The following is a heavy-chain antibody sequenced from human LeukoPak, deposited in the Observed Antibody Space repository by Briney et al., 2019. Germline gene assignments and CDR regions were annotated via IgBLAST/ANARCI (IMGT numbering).Heavy chain of an antibody. V-gene: IGHV3-66*01. D-gene: IGHD1-1*01. Sequence: GGSLRLSCAASGFTVSSNYMSWVRQAPGKGLEWVSVIYSGGSTYYADSVKGRFTISRDNSKNTLYLQMNSLRAEDTAVYYCARTPNDEDAFDIWGQGTMVTVSS. J-gene: IGHJ3*02. CDR3: ARTPNDEDAFDI. CDR2: IYSGGST. CDR1: GFTVSSNY.